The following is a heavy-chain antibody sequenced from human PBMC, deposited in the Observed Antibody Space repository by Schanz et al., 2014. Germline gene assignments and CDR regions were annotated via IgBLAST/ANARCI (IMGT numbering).Heavy chain of an antibody. V-gene: IGHV1-18*01. D-gene: IGHD4-17*01. J-gene: IGHJ4*02. CDR1: GYTFTSHG. Sequence: QVQLVQSGAEVKKPGASVKVSCKASGYTFTSHGISWVRQAPGQGLEWMGWITAYNGDTNYALKLQGRVTMTTDTSTGTAYMEVSSLRSEDTAVYYCARGYGDSPTDFWGQGTLVTVSS. CDR2: ITAYNGDT. CDR3: ARGYGDSPTDF.